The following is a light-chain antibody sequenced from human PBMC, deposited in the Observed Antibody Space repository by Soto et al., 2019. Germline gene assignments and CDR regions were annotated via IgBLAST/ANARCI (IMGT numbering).Light chain of an antibody. Sequence: DIVLTQTPATLSVSPGERATLSCRASQSISRNLAWYQQKPGQAPRLLIYGASTRASGIPARFSGSGSGTEFSLTISSLQSEDFAVYYCQLYNNWPPYTFGQWTKLEIK. V-gene: IGKV3-15*01. CDR3: QLYNNWPPYT. J-gene: IGKJ2*01. CDR1: QSISRN. CDR2: GAS.